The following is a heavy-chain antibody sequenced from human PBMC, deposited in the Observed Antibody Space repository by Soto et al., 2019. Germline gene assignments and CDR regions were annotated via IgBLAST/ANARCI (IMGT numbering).Heavy chain of an antibody. J-gene: IGHJ5*02. CDR1: GGTFSSYT. CDR2: IIPILGIA. D-gene: IGHD2-2*01. CDR3: ARVLYCSSTSCYQNA. Sequence: QVQLVQSGAKVKKPGSSVKVSCKASGGTFSSYTISWVRQAPGQGLEWMGRIIPILGIANYAQKFQGRVTITADKSTSTAYMELSSLRSEDTAVYYCARVLYCSSTSCYQNAWGQGTLVTVSS. V-gene: IGHV1-69*02.